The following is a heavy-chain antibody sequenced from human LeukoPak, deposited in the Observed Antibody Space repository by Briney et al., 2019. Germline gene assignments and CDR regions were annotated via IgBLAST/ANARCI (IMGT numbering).Heavy chain of an antibody. CDR3: ARRPSGYYYEDY. V-gene: IGHV4-39*07. CDR1: GGSISSYY. J-gene: IGHJ4*02. D-gene: IGHD3-22*01. CDR2: IYYSGST. Sequence: SETLSLTCTVSGGSISSYYWGWIRQPPGKGLEWIGSIYYSGSTYYNPSLKSRVTISVDTSKNQFSLKLSSVTAADTAVYYCARRPSGYYYEDYWGQGTLVTVSS.